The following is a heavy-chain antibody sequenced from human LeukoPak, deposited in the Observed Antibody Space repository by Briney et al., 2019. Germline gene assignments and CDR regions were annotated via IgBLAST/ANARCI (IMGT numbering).Heavy chain of an antibody. CDR3: VRGKYFYDTSGYYYADY. CDR2: MNPNSRNT. CDR1: GYTFTSYD. Sequence: GASVKVYCKASGYTFTSYDINWVRQATGQGLEWMGWMNPNSRNTGYAQKFQGRVTMTRNTSISTAYMELSSLRSEDTAVYYCVRGKYFYDTSGYYYADYWGQGTLVTVSS. D-gene: IGHD3-22*01. J-gene: IGHJ4*02. V-gene: IGHV1-8*01.